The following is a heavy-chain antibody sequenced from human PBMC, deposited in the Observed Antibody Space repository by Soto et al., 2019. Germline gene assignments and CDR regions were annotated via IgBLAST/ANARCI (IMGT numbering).Heavy chain of an antibody. CDR3: ARSLWFGELH. D-gene: IGHD3-10*01. CDR2: IYWDNDK. Sequence: QITLKESGPTLVKPTQTLTLTCSFSGFSLSTTGVGVGWIRQSPGKALEWLAIIYWDNDKRYSPSLKSRVTIAKDTSKNLVVLTVTNMDPGDTGTYYCARSLWFGELHWGQGALVTVSS. J-gene: IGHJ4*02. V-gene: IGHV2-5*02. CDR1: GFSLSTTGVG.